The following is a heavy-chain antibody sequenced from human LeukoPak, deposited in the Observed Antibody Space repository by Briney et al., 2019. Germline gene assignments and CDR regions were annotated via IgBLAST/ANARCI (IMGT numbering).Heavy chain of an antibody. V-gene: IGHV1-69*06. Sequence: ASVKVSCKASGGTFSSYAISWVRQAPGQGLEWMGGIIPIFGTANYAQKFQGRVTITADKSTSTAYMELSSLRSEDTAVYHCARDGSSSGWFDPWGQGTLVTVPS. CDR1: GGTFSSYA. J-gene: IGHJ5*02. D-gene: IGHD6-6*01. CDR3: ARDGSSSGWFDP. CDR2: IIPIFGTA.